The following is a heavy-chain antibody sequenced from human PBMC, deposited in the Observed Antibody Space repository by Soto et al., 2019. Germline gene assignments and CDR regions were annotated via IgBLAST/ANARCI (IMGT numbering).Heavy chain of an antibody. J-gene: IGHJ5*02. CDR1: GFTFDNYA. V-gene: IGHV3-23*01. CDR3: AKDRLSSPCTWFDP. Sequence: EVQLLESGGGLVQPGGSLRLSCAASGFTFDNYAMSWVRQAPGKGLEWVSGIGGSGVTTYYAHSVKGRFTISRDNSKNTLYLQMNNLRAEDTAVYYCAKDRLSSPCTWFDPWGQGTLVTVSS. CDR2: IGGSGVTT. D-gene: IGHD5-12*01.